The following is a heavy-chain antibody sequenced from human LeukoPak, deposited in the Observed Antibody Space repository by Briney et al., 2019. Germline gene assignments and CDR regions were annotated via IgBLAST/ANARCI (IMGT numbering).Heavy chain of an antibody. D-gene: IGHD4-17*01. V-gene: IGHV4-34*01. Sequence: SETLSLTCAVYGGSFSGYYWSWIRQPPGKGLEWIGEINHSGSTNYNPSLKSRVTISVDTSKNQFSLKLSPVTAADTAVYYCARARQYYGDYALENFDLWGRGTLVTVSS. CDR3: ARARQYYGDYALENFDL. CDR1: GGSFSGYY. CDR2: INHSGST. J-gene: IGHJ2*01.